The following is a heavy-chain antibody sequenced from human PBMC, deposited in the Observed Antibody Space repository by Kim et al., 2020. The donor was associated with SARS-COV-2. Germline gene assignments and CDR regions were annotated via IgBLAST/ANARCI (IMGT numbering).Heavy chain of an antibody. Sequence: GGSLRLSCAASGFTFSSYGMHWVRQAPGKGLEWVAVIWYDGSNKYYADSVKGRFTISRDNSKNTLYLQMNSLRAEDTAVYYCARNYDFWSGYGDYYYYYGMDVWGQGTTVTVSS. CDR2: IWYDGSNK. D-gene: IGHD3-3*01. V-gene: IGHV3-33*01. J-gene: IGHJ6*02. CDR1: GFTFSSYG. CDR3: ARNYDFWSGYGDYYYYYGMDV.